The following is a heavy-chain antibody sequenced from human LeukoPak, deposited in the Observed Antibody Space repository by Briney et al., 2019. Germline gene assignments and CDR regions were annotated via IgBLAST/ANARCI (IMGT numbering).Heavy chain of an antibody. D-gene: IGHD3-3*01. J-gene: IGHJ4*02. CDR1: GFTFSDYS. Sequence: PGGSLRLSCAASGFTFSDYSMNWVRQAPGRGLEWVSSISSSGTYIYYADSMKGRFTISRDNAKNSLFLQMNSLRAEDTAAYYCARETWMSYDFWSGYSDYWGQGTLVTVAS. CDR3: ARETWMSYDFWSGYSDY. CDR2: ISSSGTYI. V-gene: IGHV3-21*01.